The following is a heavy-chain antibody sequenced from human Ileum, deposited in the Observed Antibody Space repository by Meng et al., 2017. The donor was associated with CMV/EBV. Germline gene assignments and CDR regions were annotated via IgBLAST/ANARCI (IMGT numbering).Heavy chain of an antibody. D-gene: IGHD5-24*01. V-gene: IGHV4-34*02. CDR1: GGHVSNSD. J-gene: IGHJ5*02. Sequence: QRPPWGAGPLKPSETLALTCGGKGGHVSNSDWSWFLQSPCKGLEWIGESHPSGSTYYNPSLNSRVAMSVDTSKNQFSLNLRSVTAADTAVYYCSRGADAYKSGRSWGQGTLVTVSS. CDR2: SHPSGST. CDR3: SRGADAYKSGRS.